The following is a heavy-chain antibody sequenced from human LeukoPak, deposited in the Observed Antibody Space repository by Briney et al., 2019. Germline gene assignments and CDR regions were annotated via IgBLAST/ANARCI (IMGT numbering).Heavy chain of an antibody. CDR3: ARDERQQLVLGY. Sequence: TGGSLRLSCAASGFTFSSYWMHWVRQAPGKGLVWVSRIDSDGSRISHGDFVKGRFTISRDNAKNSLYLQMNSLRAEDTAVYYCARDERQQLVLGYWGQGTLVTVSS. CDR2: IDSDGSRI. D-gene: IGHD6-13*01. CDR1: GFTFSSYW. J-gene: IGHJ4*02. V-gene: IGHV3-74*01.